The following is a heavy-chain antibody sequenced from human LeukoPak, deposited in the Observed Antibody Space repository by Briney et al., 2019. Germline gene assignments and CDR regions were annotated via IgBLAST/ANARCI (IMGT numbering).Heavy chain of an antibody. CDR1: GFTFSSYE. J-gene: IGHJ4*02. D-gene: IGHD1-26*01. Sequence: QPGGSLRLSCATSGFTFSSYEMNWVRQAPGKGLEWISYITTSGTSTYYADSVKGRFTISRENGKTALSLQMNSLRAEDTAVYYCVVHSATSCYWGQGTLVTVSS. CDR2: ITTSGTST. V-gene: IGHV3-48*03. CDR3: VVHSATSCY.